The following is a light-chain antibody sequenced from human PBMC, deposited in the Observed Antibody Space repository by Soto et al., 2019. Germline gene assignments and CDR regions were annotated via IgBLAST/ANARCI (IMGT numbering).Light chain of an antibody. J-gene: IGLJ2*01. CDR1: SSDTDAYYR. Sequence: QSALTQPPSVSGSPGQSVTISCTETSSDTDAYYRVSWYQKPPGTAPKLMIYDVFNRPSGVPDRFSGSKSGNTASLTISGLQVEDEADYYCASYTTRRPPQVIFGGGTKLTVL. CDR2: DVF. V-gene: IGLV2-18*02. CDR3: ASYTTRRPPQVI.